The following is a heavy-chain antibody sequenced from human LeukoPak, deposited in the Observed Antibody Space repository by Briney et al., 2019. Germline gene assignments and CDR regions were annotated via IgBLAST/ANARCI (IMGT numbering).Heavy chain of an antibody. V-gene: IGHV3-64*04. J-gene: IGHJ4*02. CDR3: AKWSGDYPSYYLDY. D-gene: IGHD4-17*01. CDR1: GFTLSSYA. Sequence: PGGSLRLSCSASGFTLSSYAMQWVRQAPGKGLEYVSAISTNENNTYYADSVKGRFTISRDASKNTVYLQMNSLRAEDTAVYSCAKWSGDYPSYYLDYWGQGTLVTVSS. CDR2: ISTNENNT.